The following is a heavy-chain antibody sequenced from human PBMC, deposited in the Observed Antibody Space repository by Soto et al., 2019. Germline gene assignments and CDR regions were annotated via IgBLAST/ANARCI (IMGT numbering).Heavy chain of an antibody. CDR3: AHRMSVSFFAY. Sequence: QITLKESGPTLVNPTQTLTLTCTFSGFSLRTSGVSVAWIRQPPGKALEWLALIYWDDDKRYSPSLEGRLTITRDTSKNQVVLTMTDMDPVDTATYYCAHRMSVSFFAYWGQGTLVTVSS. CDR2: IYWDDDK. J-gene: IGHJ4*02. V-gene: IGHV2-5*02. CDR1: GFSLRTSGVS.